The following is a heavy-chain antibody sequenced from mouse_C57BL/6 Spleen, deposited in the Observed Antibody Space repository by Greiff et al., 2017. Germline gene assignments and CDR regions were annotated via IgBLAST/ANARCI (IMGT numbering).Heavy chain of an antibody. CDR3: ARADYSNSGFAY. V-gene: IGHV1-76*01. J-gene: IGHJ3*01. Sequence: QVQLQQSGAELVRPGASVKLSCKASGYTFTDYYINWVKQRPGQGLEWIARIYPGSGNTYYNEKLKGKATLTAEKSSSTAYMQLSSLSSEDSAVYFCARADYSNSGFAYWGQGTLVTVSA. CDR1: GYTFTDYY. CDR2: IYPGSGNT. D-gene: IGHD2-5*01.